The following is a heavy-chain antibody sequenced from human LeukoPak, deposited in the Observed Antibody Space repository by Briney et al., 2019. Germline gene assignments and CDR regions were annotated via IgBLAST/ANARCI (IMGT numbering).Heavy chain of an antibody. V-gene: IGHV1-46*01. CDR2: INPSGGST. D-gene: IGHD1-26*01. CDR3: ARVFSGSPEGGMDV. J-gene: IGHJ6*02. CDR1: GYTFTSYY. Sequence: GASVKVSCEAPGYTFTSYYMHWVRQSPGQGLEWMRIINPSGGSTSYAQKFQGTVTMTRDTSTSTVYMELSSLRSEDTAVYYCARVFSGSPEGGMDVWGQGTTVTVSS.